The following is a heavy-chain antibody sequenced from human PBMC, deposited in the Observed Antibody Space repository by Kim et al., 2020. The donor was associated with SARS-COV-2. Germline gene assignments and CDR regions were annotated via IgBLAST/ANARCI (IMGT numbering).Heavy chain of an antibody. Sequence: GGSLRLSCAASGFTLTNSWMNWVRQAPGKGLEWVANIKQDGSQKYYVDSVKGRFTISRDSTKNSLYLQMDSLRAEDTAMYYCARNSGDYWGQGTLVTVSS. J-gene: IGHJ4*02. CDR2: IKQDGSQK. CDR1: GFTLTNSW. V-gene: IGHV3-7*01. CDR3: ARNSGDY. D-gene: IGHD1-26*01.